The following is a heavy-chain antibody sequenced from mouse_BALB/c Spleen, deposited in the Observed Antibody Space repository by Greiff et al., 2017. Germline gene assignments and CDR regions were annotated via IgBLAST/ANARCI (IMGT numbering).Heavy chain of an antibody. CDR3: ARGGIYYYGSSLDYFDY. CDR2: ISYSGST. Sequence: EVKVEESGPGLVKPSQSLSLTCTVTGYSITSDYAWNWIRQFPGNKLEWMGYISYSGSTSYNPSLKSRISITRDTSKNQFFLQLNSVTTEDTATYYCARGGIYYYGSSLDYFDYWGQGTTLTVSS. D-gene: IGHD1-1*01. J-gene: IGHJ2*01. V-gene: IGHV3-2*02. CDR1: GYSITSDYA.